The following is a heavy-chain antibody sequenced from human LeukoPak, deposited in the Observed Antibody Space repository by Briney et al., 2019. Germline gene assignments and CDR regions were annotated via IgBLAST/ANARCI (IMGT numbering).Heavy chain of an antibody. CDR1: GFTFSSYE. Sequence: GGSLRLSCAASGFTFSSYEMNWVRQAPGKGLEWVSYISSSGSTIYYADSVRGRFTISRDNAKNSLYLQMNSLRAEDTAVYYCASYGSDSSGWYWILRWGQGTLVTVSS. J-gene: IGHJ4*02. CDR2: ISSSGSTI. D-gene: IGHD6-19*01. CDR3: ASYGSDSSGWYWILR. V-gene: IGHV3-48*03.